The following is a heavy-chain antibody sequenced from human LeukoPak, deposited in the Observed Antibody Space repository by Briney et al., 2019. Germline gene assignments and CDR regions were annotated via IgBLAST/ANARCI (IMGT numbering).Heavy chain of an antibody. CDR1: GFTVSNNY. D-gene: IGHD3-22*01. V-gene: IGHV3-66*01. CDR3: ARDRYYDTSGYLYNDY. Sequence: GGSLRLSCAASGFTVSNNYMSCVRQAPGQGLEWVSVIYGGGNTFYADSVKGRFTISRDNSQNTLYLQMNSLRAEDTALYYCARDRYYDTSGYLYNDYWGEGTLVTVSS. CDR2: IYGGGNT. J-gene: IGHJ4*02.